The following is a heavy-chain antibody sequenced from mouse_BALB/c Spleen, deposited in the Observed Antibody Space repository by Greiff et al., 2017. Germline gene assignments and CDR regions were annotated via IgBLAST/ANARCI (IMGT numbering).Heavy chain of an antibody. Sequence: QVQLQQSAAELARPGASVTMSCKASGYTFTSYTMHWVKQRPGQGLEWIGYINPSSGYTEYNQKFKDKTTLTADKSSRTAYMQLSSLTSEDSAVYYCAGFTTVVPFDYWGQGTTLTVSS. CDR3: AGFTTVVPFDY. D-gene: IGHD1-1*01. CDR1: GYTFTSYT. CDR2: INPSSGYT. V-gene: IGHV1-4*02. J-gene: IGHJ2*01.